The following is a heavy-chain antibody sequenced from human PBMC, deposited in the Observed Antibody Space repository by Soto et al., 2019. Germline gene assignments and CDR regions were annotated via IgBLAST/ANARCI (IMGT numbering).Heavy chain of an antibody. CDR3: ARVVYGSGSYSNWFDP. CDR1: GGTFSSYT. Sequence: QVQLVQSGAEVKKPGYSVKVSCKASGGTFSSYTISWVRQAPGQGLEWMGRIIPILGIANYAQKLQGRVTITADKSTSTAYMELSSLRSEDTAVYYCARVVYGSGSYSNWFDPWGQGTLVTVSS. J-gene: IGHJ5*02. D-gene: IGHD3-10*01. V-gene: IGHV1-69*02. CDR2: IIPILGIA.